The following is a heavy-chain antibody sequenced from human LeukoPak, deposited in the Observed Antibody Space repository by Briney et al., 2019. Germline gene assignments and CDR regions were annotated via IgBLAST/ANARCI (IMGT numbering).Heavy chain of an antibody. CDR3: ARVGVNDGSGSYYFDY. J-gene: IGHJ4*02. V-gene: IGHV4-30-2*01. CDR1: GGSISSGGYS. D-gene: IGHD3-10*01. CDR2: IYHSGST. Sequence: SQTLSLTCAVSGGSISSGGYSWSWIRQPPGKGLEWIGYIYHSGSTYYNPSLKSRVTISVDRSKNQFSLKLSPVTAADTAVYYCARVGVNDGSGSYYFDYWGQGTLVTVSS.